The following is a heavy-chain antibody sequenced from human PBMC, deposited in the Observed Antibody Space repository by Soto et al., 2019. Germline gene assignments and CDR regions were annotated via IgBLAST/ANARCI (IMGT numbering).Heavy chain of an antibody. D-gene: IGHD3-3*01. CDR1: GFTFSGYG. CDR3: ERVPGVSGLDAFDI. Sequence: GGSLRLSCAASGFTFSGYGMSWVRQAPGKGREGVANIKQDGSEKYYVDSVKGRFTISRDNAKNSLYLQINSLRAEDTAVSYCERVPGVSGLDAFDIWGQGAMVTVSS. V-gene: IGHV3-7*03. J-gene: IGHJ3*02. CDR2: IKQDGSEK.